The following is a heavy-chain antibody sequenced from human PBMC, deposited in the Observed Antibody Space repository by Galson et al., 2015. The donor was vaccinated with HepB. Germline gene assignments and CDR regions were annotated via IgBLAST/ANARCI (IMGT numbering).Heavy chain of an antibody. CDR2: ISWNSGSI. D-gene: IGHD5-18*01. CDR1: EFTFNDYA. Sequence: SLRLSCAASEFTFNDYAMHWVRQAPGKGLEWVSSISWNSGSIGYADSVKGRFTISRDNAKNFLYLQMNSLGTEDTAFYYCAKDRRGYSYGFSPYFDYWGQGTLVTVSS. J-gene: IGHJ4*02. V-gene: IGHV3-9*01. CDR3: AKDRRGYSYGFSPYFDY.